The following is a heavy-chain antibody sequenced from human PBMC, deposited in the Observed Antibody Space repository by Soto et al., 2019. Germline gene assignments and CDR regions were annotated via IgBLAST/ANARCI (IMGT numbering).Heavy chain of an antibody. CDR3: ATAFCGYGPVPYGMDV. V-gene: IGHV1-69*02. D-gene: IGHD3-10*01. CDR1: GGTFSSYT. Sequence: QVQLVQSGAEVKKPGSSVKVSCKASGGTFSSYTISWVRQAPGQGLEWMGRIIPILGIANYAQKFQGRVTIAADKSTSTAYMELSSLRSEDTAVYYCATAFCGYGPVPYGMDVWGQGTPVTVSS. J-gene: IGHJ6*02. CDR2: IIPILGIA.